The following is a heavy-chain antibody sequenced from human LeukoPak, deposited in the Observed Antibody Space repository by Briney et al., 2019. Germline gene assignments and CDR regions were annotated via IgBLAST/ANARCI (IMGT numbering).Heavy chain of an antibody. CDR1: GFTFSSYS. CDR3: AKEAVLSVVVVAATHFDY. V-gene: IGHV3-48*01. D-gene: IGHD2-15*01. CDR2: ISSSSSTI. Sequence: PGGSLRLSCAASGFTFSSYSMNWVRQAPGKGLEWVSYISSSSSTIYYADSVKGRFTISRDNAKNSLYLQMNSLRTEDTALYYCAKEAVLSVVVVAATHFDYWGQGTLVTVSS. J-gene: IGHJ4*02.